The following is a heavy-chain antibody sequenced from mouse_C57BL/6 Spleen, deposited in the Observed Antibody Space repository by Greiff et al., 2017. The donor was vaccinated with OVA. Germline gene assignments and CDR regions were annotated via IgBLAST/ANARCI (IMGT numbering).Heavy chain of an antibody. Sequence: EVMLVESGGGLVQPGGSLSLSCAASGFTFTDYYMSWVRQPPGKSLEWLGFIRNKANGYTTEYSASVKGRFTISRDNSQSILYLQMNALRAEDSATYYCARSRYGNYYFDYWGQGTTLTVSS. CDR3: ARSRYGNYYFDY. CDR1: GFTFTDYY. V-gene: IGHV7-3*01. J-gene: IGHJ2*01. D-gene: IGHD2-1*01. CDR2: IRNKANGYTT.